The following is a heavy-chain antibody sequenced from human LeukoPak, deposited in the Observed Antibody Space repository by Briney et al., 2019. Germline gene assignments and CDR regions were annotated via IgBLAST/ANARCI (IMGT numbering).Heavy chain of an antibody. D-gene: IGHD1-14*01. Sequence: GGSLRLSCAASGFTFSSYCMRWVRQAPGKGLEWVGDIWYDGSNKYYAASVKGRFTISRDNYKNTRYMQMNSLRAEDTAVYYCARGVFGFPGTFPSPDYYMDVWGKGTTVTVSS. CDR3: ARGVFGFPGTFPSPDYYMDV. V-gene: IGHV3-33*01. CDR1: GFTFSSYC. CDR2: IWYDGSNK. J-gene: IGHJ6*03.